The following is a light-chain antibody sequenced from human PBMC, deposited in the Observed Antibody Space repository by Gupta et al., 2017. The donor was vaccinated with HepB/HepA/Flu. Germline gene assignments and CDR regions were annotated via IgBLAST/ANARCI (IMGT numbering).Light chain of an antibody. CDR1: SSNIGAGYD. J-gene: IGLJ2*01. Sequence: QSVLTQPPSVSAAPGQRVTISCTGSSSNIGAGYDVHWYQQLPGTAPKLLIYTNTNRPSGVPDRFSGSKSGTSASLAITGLQAEDEADYYCQSYDNSVSGSVFGEGTKLTVL. CDR3: QSYDNSVSGSV. CDR2: TNT. V-gene: IGLV1-40*01.